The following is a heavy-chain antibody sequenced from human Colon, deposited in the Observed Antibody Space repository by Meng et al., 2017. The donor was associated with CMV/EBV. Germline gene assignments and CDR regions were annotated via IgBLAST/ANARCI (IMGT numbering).Heavy chain of an antibody. J-gene: IGHJ4*02. V-gene: IGHV3-48*04. CDR2: ISSSTYTT. D-gene: IGHD2-8*02. CDR1: GFTFSHYS. Sequence: GESLISCAASGFTFSHYSMNWVRQAPGKGLEWISYISSSTYTTYYVDSVKGRFTISRGNAKNSLYLQMNSLGAEDTAVYYCARASIPDTGMGLDNWGQGTLVTVSS. CDR3: ARASIPDTGMGLDN.